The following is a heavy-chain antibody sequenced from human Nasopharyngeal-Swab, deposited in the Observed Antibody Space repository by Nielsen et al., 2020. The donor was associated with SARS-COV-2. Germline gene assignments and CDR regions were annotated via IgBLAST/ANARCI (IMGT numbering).Heavy chain of an antibody. CDR3: ALRWYLHSYLPS. V-gene: IGHV1-69*13. J-gene: IGHJ5*02. D-gene: IGHD4-23*01. Sequence: SVKVSCKASGGTFSSYAISWVRQAPGQGLEWMGGIIPIFGTADYAQKFQDRVTITADESTSTAYMELSSLRSEDTAVSSCALRWYLHSYLPSLVPGTLVPVSS. CDR1: GGTFSSYA. CDR2: IIPIFGTA.